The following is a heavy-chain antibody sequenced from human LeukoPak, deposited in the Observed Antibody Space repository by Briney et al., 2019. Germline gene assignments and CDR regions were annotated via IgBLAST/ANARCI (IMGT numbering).Heavy chain of an antibody. Sequence: GRSLRLSCAASGFTFSSHAMHWVRQAPGKGLEWVAVISYEASNQYYADSVRGRSTISRDNSKNTLSLQMNSLRDEDTALYYCARDYRGGCTSDDCYPIDYWGQGTLVTVSS. J-gene: IGHJ4*02. D-gene: IGHD2-21*01. CDR2: ISYEASNQ. CDR3: ARDYRGGCTSDDCYPIDY. CDR1: GFTFSSHA. V-gene: IGHV3-30*01.